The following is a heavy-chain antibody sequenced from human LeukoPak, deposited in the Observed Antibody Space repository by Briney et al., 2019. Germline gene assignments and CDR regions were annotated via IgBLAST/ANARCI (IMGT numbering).Heavy chain of an antibody. CDR2: IIPILGIA. CDR3: ARGSSPGDYFDY. Sequence: GASVKVSCKASGGTFSSYAISWVRQAPGQGLEWMGRIIPILGIANYAQKFQGRVTITADKSTSTAYMELSSLRSEDTAVYYCARGSSPGDYFDYWGQGTLVTVSS. V-gene: IGHV1-69*04. D-gene: IGHD1-26*01. CDR1: GGTFSSYA. J-gene: IGHJ4*02.